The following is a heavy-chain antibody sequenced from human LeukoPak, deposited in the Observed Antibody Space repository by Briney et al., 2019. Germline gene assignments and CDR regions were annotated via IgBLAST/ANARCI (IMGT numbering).Heavy chain of an antibody. J-gene: IGHJ4*02. CDR2: IKQDGSEK. Sequence: PGGSLRLSCAASGFTFSSYAMSWVRQAPGKGLEWVANIKQDGSEKYYVDSVKGRFTISRDNAKNSLYLQMNSLRAEDTAVYYCAREDYYGSGSYRFFDYWGQGTLVTVSS. D-gene: IGHD3-10*01. CDR3: AREDYYGSGSYRFFDY. V-gene: IGHV3-7*01. CDR1: GFTFSSYA.